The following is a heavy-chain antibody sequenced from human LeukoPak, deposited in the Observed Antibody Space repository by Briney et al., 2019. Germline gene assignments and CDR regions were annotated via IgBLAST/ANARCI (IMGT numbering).Heavy chain of an antibody. J-gene: IGHJ4*02. CDR3: ARGLVVITDY. CDR2: INHSGST. D-gene: IGHD3-22*01. CDR1: GGSISSSSYY. Sequence: SETLSLTCTVSGGSISSSSYYWGWIRQPPGKGLEWIGEINHSGSTNYNPSLKSRVTISVDTSKNQFSLKLSSVTAADTAVYYCARGLVVITDYWGQGTLVTVSS. V-gene: IGHV4-39*07.